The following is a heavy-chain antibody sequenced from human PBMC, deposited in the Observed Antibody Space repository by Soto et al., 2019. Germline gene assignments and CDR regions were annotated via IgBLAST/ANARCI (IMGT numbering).Heavy chain of an antibody. Sequence: QLQLQESGPGLVKPSQTLSLTCTVSGGSIISGGYYWSWIRQHPGKGLEWIGYIYYSGSTYYNPSFKSRVTISVDPSKIQFSLKLSSVTAAVTAVYYCARSVFPWGQGSLVTVSS. V-gene: IGHV4-31*03. CDR2: IYYSGST. CDR1: GGSIISGGYY. CDR3: ARSVFP. J-gene: IGHJ5*02.